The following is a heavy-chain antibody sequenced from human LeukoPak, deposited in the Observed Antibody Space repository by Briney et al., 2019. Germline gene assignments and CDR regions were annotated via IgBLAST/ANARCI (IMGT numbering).Heavy chain of an antibody. CDR1: GFTFSSYW. J-gene: IGHJ3*02. CDR3: ARILRLHTPRASDI. CDR2: IEEHGSQK. D-gene: IGHD5-24*01. Sequence: GGSLRLSCAASGFTFSSYWMSWVRQAPGKGLEWMANIEEHGSQKYYVDSVKGRFTISRDNAQNSLFLQMNSLRAEDTALYYCARILRLHTPRASDIWGQGTMVTVSS. V-gene: IGHV3-7*05.